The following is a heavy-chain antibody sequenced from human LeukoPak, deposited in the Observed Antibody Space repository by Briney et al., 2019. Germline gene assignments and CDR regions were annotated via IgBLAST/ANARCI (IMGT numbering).Heavy chain of an antibody. Sequence: SETLSLSCTVSGGSISSSSYYWGWIRQPPGKGLGWIGSIYYSGSTYYNPSLKSRVTISVDTSKNQFSLKLSSVTAADTAVYYCARSVTMVRGVREHDYWGQGTLVTVSS. CDR3: ARSVTMVRGVREHDY. CDR2: IYYSGST. V-gene: IGHV4-39*01. CDR1: GGSISSSSYY. J-gene: IGHJ4*02. D-gene: IGHD3-10*01.